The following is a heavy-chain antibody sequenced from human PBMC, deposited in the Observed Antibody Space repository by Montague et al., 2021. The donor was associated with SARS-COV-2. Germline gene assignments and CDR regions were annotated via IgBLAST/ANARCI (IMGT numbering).Heavy chain of an antibody. CDR2: ISISGST. CDR1: GGSISSGSYY. V-gene: IGHV4-61*02. J-gene: IGHJ4*02. CDR3: ARDIAVAVLFDY. D-gene: IGHD6-19*01. Sequence: TLSLTCTVSGGSISSGSYYWSWIRQPAGKGLEWIGRISISGSTNYNPSLKSRVTISVDTSKNQFSLKLSSVTAADTAVYYCARDIAVAVLFDYWGQGTLVTVSP.